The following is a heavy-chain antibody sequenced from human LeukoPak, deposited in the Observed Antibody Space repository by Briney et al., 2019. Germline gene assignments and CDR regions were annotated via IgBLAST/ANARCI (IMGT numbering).Heavy chain of an antibody. Sequence: SQTLSLTCTVSGGSISSYYWSWIRQPPGKGLEWIGYIYYSGSTNYNPSLKSRVTISVDTSKNQLSLKLSSVTAADTAVYYCTRGFDWLAYFDYRGPGTLVTVSS. J-gene: IGHJ4*02. CDR1: GGSISSYY. D-gene: IGHD3-9*01. CDR2: IYYSGST. V-gene: IGHV4-59*01. CDR3: TRGFDWLAYFDY.